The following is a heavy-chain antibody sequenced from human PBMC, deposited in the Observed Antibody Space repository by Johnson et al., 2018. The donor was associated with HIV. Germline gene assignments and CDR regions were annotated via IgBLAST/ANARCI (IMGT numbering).Heavy chain of an antibody. CDR3: ARERVAVTGPTRAFDI. Sequence: VQLVESGGGLVQPGVSLRLSCVASRISFSSYWMHWVRQDPGKGLVWASRLKSYGTSTNYAAPVKGRLPLSRDNSKNTLHLQMNSLRPEDTAVYYCARERVAVTGPTRAFDIWGQGTMVTVSS. J-gene: IGHJ3*02. CDR2: LKSYGTST. D-gene: IGHD6-19*01. V-gene: IGHV3-74*01. CDR1: RISFSSYW.